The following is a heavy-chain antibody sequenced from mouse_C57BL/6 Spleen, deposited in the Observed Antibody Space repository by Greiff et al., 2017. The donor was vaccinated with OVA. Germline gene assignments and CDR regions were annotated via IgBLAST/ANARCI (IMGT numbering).Heavy chain of an antibody. CDR3: APYYDGSSFHYYALDY. CDR2: IWGDGST. V-gene: IGHV2-3*01. D-gene: IGHD1-1*01. Sequence: VKLMESGPGLVAPSQSLSITCTVSGFSLTSYGVSWVRQPPGKGLEWLGVIWGDGSTNYHSALISRLSISKDNSKSQVFLKLNSLQTDDTTTYNCAPYYDGSSFHYYALDYWGQGTSVTVSS. CDR1: GFSLTSYG. J-gene: IGHJ4*01.